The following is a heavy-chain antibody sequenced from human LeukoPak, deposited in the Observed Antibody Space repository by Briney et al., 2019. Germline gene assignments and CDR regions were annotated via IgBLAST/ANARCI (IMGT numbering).Heavy chain of an antibody. V-gene: IGHV4-34*01. CDR2: IYYSGST. CDR3: ARRQYYYYYMDV. Sequence: SETLSLTCAVYGGSFSSYYWSWIRQPPGQGLERIGSIYYSGSTYYNPSLKSRVTISVDTSKNQFSLKLSSVTAADTAVYYCARRQYYYYYMDVWGKGTTVTISS. J-gene: IGHJ6*03. CDR1: GGSFSSYY.